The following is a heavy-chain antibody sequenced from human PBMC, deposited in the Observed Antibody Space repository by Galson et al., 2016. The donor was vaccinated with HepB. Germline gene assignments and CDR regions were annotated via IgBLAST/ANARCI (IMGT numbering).Heavy chain of an antibody. CDR3: ARERPLLCFDY. V-gene: IGHV4-31*03. CDR1: GGSISSGGYY. CDR2: IYYSGST. D-gene: IGHD3-10*02. Sequence: TLSLTCTVSGGSISSGGYYWSWIRQHPGKGLEFIGYIYYSGSTYYSPSLKSRVSISADTSKNQFSLKLNSVTAADTAVYYCARERPLLCFDYWGQGTLVTVSS. J-gene: IGHJ4*02.